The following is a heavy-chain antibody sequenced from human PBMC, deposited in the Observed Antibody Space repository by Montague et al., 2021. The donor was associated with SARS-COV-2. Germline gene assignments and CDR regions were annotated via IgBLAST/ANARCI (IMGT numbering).Heavy chain of an antibody. V-gene: IGHV4-61*02. J-gene: IGHJ6*02. CDR3: ASAKGSRYYYDRSGYYRDRAYYYDYYGMDV. CDR1: GGSISSGSYY. Sequence: TLSLTCTVSGGSISSGSYYWSWIRQPAGKGLEWIGRLYTSGSTNYNPSLKSRVTILVDTSKNQFSLKLSSVTAAATAVYYCASAKGSRYYYDRSGYYRDRAYYYDYYGMDVWGQGTTVTVSS. D-gene: IGHD3-22*01. CDR2: LYTSGST.